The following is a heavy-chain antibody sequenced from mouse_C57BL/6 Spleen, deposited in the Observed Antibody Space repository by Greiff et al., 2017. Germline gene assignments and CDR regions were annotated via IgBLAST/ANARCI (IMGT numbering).Heavy chain of an antibody. CDR2: INYDGSST. CDR1: GFTFSDYY. V-gene: IGHV5-16*01. CDR3: ARDKRRKGLDY. J-gene: IGHJ2*01. Sequence: EVNVVESEGGLVQPGRSMTLSCTASGFTFSDYYLAWVRQVPEKGLEWVANINYDGSSTYYLSSLKSRFIISRDNAKNMLYLQMSSLKTEDTATYYCARDKRRKGLDYWGQGTTLTVSS.